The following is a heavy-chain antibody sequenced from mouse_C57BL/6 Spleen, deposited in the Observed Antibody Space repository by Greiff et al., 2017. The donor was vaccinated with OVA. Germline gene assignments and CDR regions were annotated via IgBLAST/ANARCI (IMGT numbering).Heavy chain of an antibody. Sequence: EVQLVESGGGLVQPKGSLKLSCAASGFSFNTYAMNWVRQAPGKGLEWVARIRSKSNNYATYYADSVKDRFTISRDDSESMLYLQMNNLKTEDTAMYYCVRHRLGYDYFDDWGQGTTLTVSS. CDR1: GFSFNTYA. D-gene: IGHD3-2*02. J-gene: IGHJ2*01. CDR3: VRHRLGYDYFDD. CDR2: IRSKSNNYAT. V-gene: IGHV10-1*01.